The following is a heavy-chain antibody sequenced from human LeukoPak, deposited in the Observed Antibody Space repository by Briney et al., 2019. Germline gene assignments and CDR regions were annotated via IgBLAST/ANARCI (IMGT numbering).Heavy chain of an antibody. CDR1: GGTFSSYA. CDR2: IIPIFGTA. CDR3: ARHTIPGGLQYYFDY. Sequence: ASVKVSCKASGGTFSSYAISWVRQAPGQGLEWMGGIIPIFGTANYAQKFQGRVMITADKSTSTAYMELSSLRSGDTAVYYCARHTIPGGLQYYFDYWGQGTLVTVSS. D-gene: IGHD3-10*01. V-gene: IGHV1-69*06. J-gene: IGHJ4*02.